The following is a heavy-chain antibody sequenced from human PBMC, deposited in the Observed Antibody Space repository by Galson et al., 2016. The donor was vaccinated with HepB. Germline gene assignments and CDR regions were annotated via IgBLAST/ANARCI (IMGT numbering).Heavy chain of an antibody. Sequence: SLRLSCAASGFTFSSYWMSWVRQAPGKGLEWVANVKRDGSERYYVDSVKGRFTISRDNAKNSLFLPMNSLRVEDTAVYYCARGANRGRPFDYWGQGTLVTVSS. CDR1: GFTFSSYW. CDR3: ARGANRGRPFDY. J-gene: IGHJ4*02. V-gene: IGHV3-7*03. D-gene: IGHD3-10*01. CDR2: VKRDGSER.